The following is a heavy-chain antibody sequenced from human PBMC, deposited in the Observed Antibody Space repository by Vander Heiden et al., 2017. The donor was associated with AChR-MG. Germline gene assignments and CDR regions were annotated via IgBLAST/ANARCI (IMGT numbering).Heavy chain of an antibody. J-gene: IGHJ4*02. CDR2: INPSLDST. D-gene: IGHD1-26*01. Sequence: GQLEQSGAEVKKPGASLKVSCKTSGFTFTNYHMHWVRQAPGQGLEWVGTINPSLDSTHYAQKFQGRVRMTRDTSTKTVYMDMTSLRPEDTAVYFCARELTGSFYFDFWGQGSLVTVSS. CDR3: ARELTGSFYFDF. CDR1: GFTFTNYH. V-gene: IGHV1-46*03.